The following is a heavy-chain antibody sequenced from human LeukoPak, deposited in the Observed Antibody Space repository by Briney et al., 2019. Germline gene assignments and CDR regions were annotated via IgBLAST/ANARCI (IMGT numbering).Heavy chain of an antibody. CDR2: VSYTGRT. CDR1: GGSISHNY. V-gene: IGHV4-59*01. J-gene: IGHJ3*02. CDR3: ARLLDYDNSGAPDIFDI. D-gene: IGHD3-22*01. Sequence: SETLSLTCSVSGGSISHNYWTWIRQSPGKGLEYLGHVSYTGRTRYNPSLQSRLTTSLDTSNNHFSLQLTSVTAADTAVYYCARLLDYDNSGAPDIFDIWGQGTMLTVSS.